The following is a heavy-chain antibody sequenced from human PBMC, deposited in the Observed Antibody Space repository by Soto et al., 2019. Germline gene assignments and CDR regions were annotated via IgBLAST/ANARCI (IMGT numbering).Heavy chain of an antibody. CDR3: ARVHSSRSYYPYYYYGMAV. Sequence: QGQLVQSGAEVKKPGSSVKVSCKASGGTFSSYAISWVRQAPGQGLEWMGGIIPIFGTANYAQKFQGRVTITADESTSPAYVELSSLRSEDTAVYYCARVHSSRSYYPYYYYGMAVWGQGTTVTVSS. CDR1: GGTFSSYA. J-gene: IGHJ6*02. D-gene: IGHD1-26*01. V-gene: IGHV1-69*01. CDR2: IIPIFGTA.